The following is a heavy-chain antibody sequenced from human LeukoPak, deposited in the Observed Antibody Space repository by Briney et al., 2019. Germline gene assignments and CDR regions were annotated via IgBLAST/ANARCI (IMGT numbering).Heavy chain of an antibody. V-gene: IGHV3-11*04. CDR3: ARDTRFLEWLLGGYFDY. Sequence: GGSLRLSCAASGFTFSDYYMSWIRQAPGKGLEWVSYISSNSSTIYYADSVKGRFTISRDNAKNSLYLQMNSLRDEDTAVYYCARDTRFLEWLLGGYFDYWGQGILVTVSS. D-gene: IGHD3-3*01. J-gene: IGHJ4*02. CDR1: GFTFSDYY. CDR2: ISSNSSTI.